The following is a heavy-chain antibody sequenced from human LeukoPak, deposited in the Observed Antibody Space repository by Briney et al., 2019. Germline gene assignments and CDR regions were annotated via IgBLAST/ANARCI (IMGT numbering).Heavy chain of an antibody. Sequence: SETLSLTCTVSGGSMSSYYWSWIRQSPGKGLEWIGYIYYSGSTNYNPSLKSRVTISVDTSKNQFSLKLSSVTAADTAVYYCARDPARYRAFDIWGQGTMVTVSS. CDR1: GGSMSSYY. CDR2: IYYSGST. CDR3: ARDPARYRAFDI. D-gene: IGHD3-9*01. J-gene: IGHJ3*02. V-gene: IGHV4-59*01.